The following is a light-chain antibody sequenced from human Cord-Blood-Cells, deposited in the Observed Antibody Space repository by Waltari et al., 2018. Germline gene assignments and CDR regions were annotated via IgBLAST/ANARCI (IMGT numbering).Light chain of an antibody. CDR3: NSRDSSGNHYV. V-gene: IGLV3-19*01. CDR2: GKN. Sequence: SSELTQDPAVSVALGQTVRIPCQGDSLRSYYASWYQQKPGQAPVLVIYGKNNRPSGIPDRFSGSNSGNTASLTITGAQAEDEADYYCNSRDSSGNHYVFGTGTKVTVL. CDR1: SLRSYY. J-gene: IGLJ1*01.